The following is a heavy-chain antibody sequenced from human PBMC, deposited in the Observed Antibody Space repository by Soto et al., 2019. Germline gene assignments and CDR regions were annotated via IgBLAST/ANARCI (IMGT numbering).Heavy chain of an antibody. D-gene: IGHD6-13*01. J-gene: IGHJ4*02. CDR3: AKADYSYSWAPGDY. V-gene: IGHV3-23*01. CDR1: RLTFSSYA. Sequence: EVQVLESGGGLIQPGGSLRLSCVISRLTFSSYALNWVRQAPGEGLEWVSSISGSGDTTYYADSVKGRFTISRDNSKNTLYLQMNSLRAEDTALYYCAKADYSYSWAPGDYWGQGTLVTVSS. CDR2: ISGSGDTT.